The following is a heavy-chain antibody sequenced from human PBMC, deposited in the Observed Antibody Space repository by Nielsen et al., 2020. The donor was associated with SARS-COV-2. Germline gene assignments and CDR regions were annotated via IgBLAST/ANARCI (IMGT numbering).Heavy chain of an antibody. Sequence: WVRQAPGQGLEWMGRINPNSGGTNYAQKFQGRVTMTTDTSTSTAYMELRSLRSDDTALYYCARVPSDYDTLTGYYKGGWFDSWGQGTLVTVSS. CDR3: ARVPSDYDTLTGYYKGGWFDS. CDR2: INPNSGGT. D-gene: IGHD3-9*01. V-gene: IGHV1-2*06. J-gene: IGHJ5*01.